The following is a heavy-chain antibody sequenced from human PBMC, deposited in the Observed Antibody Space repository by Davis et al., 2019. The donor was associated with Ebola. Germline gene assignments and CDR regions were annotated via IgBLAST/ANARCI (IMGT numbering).Heavy chain of an antibody. Sequence: PSETLSLTCAVYGGSFSGYYWSWIRQPPGKGLEWIGEIKHSGSTNYNPSLKSQVTISVATSKNQFSLKLSSVTAADTAVYYCAGDFYYDFWSGYYTGFDYWGQGTLVTVSS. CDR2: IKHSGST. CDR3: AGDFYYDFWSGYYTGFDY. J-gene: IGHJ4*02. CDR1: GGSFSGYY. D-gene: IGHD3-3*01. V-gene: IGHV4-34*01.